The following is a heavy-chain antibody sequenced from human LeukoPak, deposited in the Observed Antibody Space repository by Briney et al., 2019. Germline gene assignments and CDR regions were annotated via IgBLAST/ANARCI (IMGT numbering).Heavy chain of an antibody. CDR2: VYYSGNT. V-gene: IGHV4-59*08. CDR3: ARAYCGGDCSSGGTLIDH. CDR1: GDSISSYY. Sequence: PSETLSLTCTVSGDSISSYYWTWIRQPPGQGLEWIGNVYYSGNTNYNSSLKGRVTISVDTSRNQFSLRLTSVTAADTAMYYCARAYCGGDCSSGGTLIDHWGQGALVTVSS. D-gene: IGHD2-21*02. J-gene: IGHJ4*02.